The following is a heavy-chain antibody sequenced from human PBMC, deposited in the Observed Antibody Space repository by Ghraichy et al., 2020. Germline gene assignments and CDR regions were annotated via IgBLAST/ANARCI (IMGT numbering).Heavy chain of an antibody. CDR3: ARTRVEVPGASDTFDI. CDR1: GFTLSNYW. J-gene: IGHJ3*02. V-gene: IGHV3-7*01. Sequence: GGSLRLSCAASGFTLSNYWVSWVRQAPGKGLSWVANINRDGSQKYCVDSVKGRFSISRDNAKNSLYLQMNSMRAEDTAVYYCARTRVEVPGASDTFDIWGQGSMVTVSS. CDR2: INRDGSQK. D-gene: IGHD2-2*01.